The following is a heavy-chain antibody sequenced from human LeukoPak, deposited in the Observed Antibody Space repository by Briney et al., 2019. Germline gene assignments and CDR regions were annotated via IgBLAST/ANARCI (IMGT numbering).Heavy chain of an antibody. CDR2: ISSSSSYI. D-gene: IGHD1-14*01. CDR1: GFTFSSYS. V-gene: IGHV3-21*01. Sequence: GSLSLSCAASGFTFSSYSMNWVRQAPGKGLEWVSSISSSSSYIYYADSVKGRFTISRDNAKNSLYLQMNSLRAEDTAVYYCARDPELAGSFDYWGQGTLVTVSS. CDR3: ARDPELAGSFDY. J-gene: IGHJ4*02.